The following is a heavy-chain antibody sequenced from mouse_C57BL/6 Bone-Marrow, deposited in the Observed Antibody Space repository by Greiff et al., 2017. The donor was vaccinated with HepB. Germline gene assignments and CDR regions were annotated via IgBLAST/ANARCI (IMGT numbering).Heavy chain of an antibody. CDR2: IDPENGDT. J-gene: IGHJ2*01. CDR1: GFNIKDDY. CDR3: TTTVVDY. V-gene: IGHV14-4*01. Sequence: EVQLKESGAELVRPGASVKLSCTASGFNIKDDYMHWVKQRPEQGLEWIGWIDPENGDTEYASKFQGKATITADTSSNTAYLQLSSLTSEDTAVYYCTTTVVDYWGQGTTLTVSS. D-gene: IGHD1-1*01.